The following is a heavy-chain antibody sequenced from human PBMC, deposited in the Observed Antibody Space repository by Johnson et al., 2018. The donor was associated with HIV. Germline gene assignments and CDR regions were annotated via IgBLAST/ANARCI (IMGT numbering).Heavy chain of an antibody. D-gene: IGHD6-13*01. CDR1: GFTFSSYG. Sequence: VPLVESGGGVVQPGGSLRLSCAASGFTFSSYGMHWVRQAPGKGLEWVAFIRYDGSNKYYADSVKGRFTISRDNSKNTLYLQMNSLRAEDTAVYYCARDWSDIAAAVTGAFDVWGQGTMVTVSS. CDR2: IRYDGSNK. J-gene: IGHJ3*01. V-gene: IGHV3-30*02. CDR3: ARDWSDIAAAVTGAFDV.